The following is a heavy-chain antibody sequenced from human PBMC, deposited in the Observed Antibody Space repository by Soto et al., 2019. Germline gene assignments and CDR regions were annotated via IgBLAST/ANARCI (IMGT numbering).Heavy chain of an antibody. CDR2: INHSGST. Sequence: SETLSLTCAVYGGSFSGYYWSWIRQPPGKGLEWIGEINHSGSTNYNPFLKSRVTISVDTSKNQFSLKLSPVTAADTAVYYCARAGERRLYYYGMDVWGQGTTVTVSS. V-gene: IGHV4-34*01. D-gene: IGHD1-1*01. J-gene: IGHJ6*02. CDR3: ARAGERRLYYYGMDV. CDR1: GGSFSGYY.